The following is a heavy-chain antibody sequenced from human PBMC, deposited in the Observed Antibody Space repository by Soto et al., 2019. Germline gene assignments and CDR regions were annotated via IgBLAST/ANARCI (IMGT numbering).Heavy chain of an antibody. D-gene: IGHD3-16*01. Sequence: QVQLVQSGAEVKKPGSSVKVSCKASGGTFSSYAISWVRQAPGQGLEWMGGIIPIFGTANYAQKFQGRVTITADEATSTAYIELSSLRSADTAVYYCARVSPEPVWGRNWCDPGGQGTLVTVSS. J-gene: IGHJ5*02. CDR1: GGTFSSYA. V-gene: IGHV1-69*12. CDR2: IIPIFGTA. CDR3: ARVSPEPVWGRNWCDP.